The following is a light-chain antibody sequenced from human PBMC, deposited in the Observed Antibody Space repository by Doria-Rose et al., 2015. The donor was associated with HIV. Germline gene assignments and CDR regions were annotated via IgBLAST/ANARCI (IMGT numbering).Light chain of an antibody. CDR2: EVS. Sequence: QSALTQPASVSGSPGQSITISCTGTSSDVGYYNYVSWYQQHPGKAPTLMIFEVSKRPSGISNRFSGSKSGSTASLTISGLQAEDEADYYCGSSARSTTPVFGGGTKVTVL. V-gene: IGLV2-14*01. CDR1: SSDVGYYNY. J-gene: IGLJ3*02. CDR3: GSSARSTTPV.